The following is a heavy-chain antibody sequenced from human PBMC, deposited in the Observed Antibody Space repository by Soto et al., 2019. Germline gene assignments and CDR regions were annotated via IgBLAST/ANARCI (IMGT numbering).Heavy chain of an antibody. CDR2: ITDAGGDR. D-gene: IGHD6-6*01. V-gene: IGHV3-23*01. CDR3: ASGSEYSCPWSRVFDL. J-gene: IGHJ4*02. Sequence: GGSLRLACVASGITFGIRCMSWVRQVPGEGLEWVSSITDAGGDRKYADSVKGRFTISRDNSKNTLYLLMSRLRAEDSAGYFCASGSEYSCPWSRVFDLWGRGTLVTVSS. CDR1: GITFGIRC.